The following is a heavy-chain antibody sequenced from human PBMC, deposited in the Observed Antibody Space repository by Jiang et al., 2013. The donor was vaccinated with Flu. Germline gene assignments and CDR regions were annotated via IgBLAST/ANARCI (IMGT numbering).Heavy chain of an antibody. CDR3: ARGRNWKKSRYFDL. J-gene: IGHJ2*01. D-gene: IGHD1-1*01. V-gene: IGHV4-34*01. Sequence: NHSGSTNYNPSLKSRVTISVDTSKNQFSLKLSSVTAADTAVYYCARGRNWKKSRYFDLWGRGTLVTVSS. CDR2: NHSGST.